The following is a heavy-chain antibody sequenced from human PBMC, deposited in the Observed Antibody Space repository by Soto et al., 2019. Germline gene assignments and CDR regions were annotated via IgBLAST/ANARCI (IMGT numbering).Heavy chain of an antibody. V-gene: IGHV4-30-4*01. CDR2: IYHSGST. CDR3: ARVTGGRYYDSSGYFGNYYYGMDV. Sequence: SETLSLTCTVSGGSISSGDYYWSWIRQPPGKGLEWIGYIYHSGSTYYNPSLKSRVTISVDTSKNQFSLKLSSVTAADTAVYYCARVTGGRYYDSSGYFGNYYYGMDVWGQGTTVTVSS. CDR1: GGSISSGDYY. J-gene: IGHJ6*02. D-gene: IGHD3-22*01.